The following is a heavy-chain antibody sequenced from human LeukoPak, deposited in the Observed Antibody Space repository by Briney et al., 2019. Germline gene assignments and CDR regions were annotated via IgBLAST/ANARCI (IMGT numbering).Heavy chain of an antibody. V-gene: IGHV1-2*02. J-gene: IGHJ6*03. Sequence: ASVKVSCKASGYTFTGYYMHWVRQAPGQGLEWMGWINPNSGGTNYAQKFQGRVTMTRDTSTSTAYMELRSLRSDDTAVYYCAREVTIFGVARWGYMDVWGKGTTVTVSS. CDR1: GYTFTGYY. CDR2: INPNSGGT. CDR3: AREVTIFGVARWGYMDV. D-gene: IGHD3-3*01.